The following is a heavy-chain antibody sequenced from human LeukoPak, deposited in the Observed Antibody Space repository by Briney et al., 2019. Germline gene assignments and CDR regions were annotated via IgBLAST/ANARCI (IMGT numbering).Heavy chain of an antibody. D-gene: IGHD3-10*01. Sequence: GESLRLSCAASGFTFSRYWVKQDGSETYYVDSVKGRFTISRDNAKNSLHLQMNSLRAEDAAVFYCARMDYYTSGTYTYPNFDYWGQGTLVTVSS. CDR3: ARMDYYTSGTYTYPNFDY. CDR1: GFTFSRYW. J-gene: IGHJ4*02. CDR2: QDGSET. V-gene: IGHV3-7*03.